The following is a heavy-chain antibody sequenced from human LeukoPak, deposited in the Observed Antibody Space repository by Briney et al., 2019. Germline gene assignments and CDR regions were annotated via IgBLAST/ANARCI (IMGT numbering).Heavy chain of an antibody. J-gene: IGHJ4*02. CDR2: INHSGST. D-gene: IGHD2-15*01. V-gene: IGHV4-34*01. Sequence: PSETLSLTCAVYGGSFSGYYWSWIRQPPGKGLEWIGEINHSGSTNYNPSLKSRVTISVDTSKNQFSLKLSSVTAADTAAYYCARDGGYCSGVTCYPFLDYWGQGTLVTVSS. CDR1: GGSFSGYY. CDR3: ARDGGYCSGVTCYPFLDY.